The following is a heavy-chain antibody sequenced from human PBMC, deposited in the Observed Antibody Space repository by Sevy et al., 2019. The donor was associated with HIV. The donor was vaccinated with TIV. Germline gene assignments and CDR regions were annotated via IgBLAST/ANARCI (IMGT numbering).Heavy chain of an antibody. D-gene: IGHD6-19*01. J-gene: IGHJ4*02. CDR3: ARDAGYDIAWYPGY. V-gene: IGHV3-30*03. CDR2: ISYDGSYK. Sequence: GGSLRLSCAASGFTFTTHGMHWVRQAPGYGPEWVAVISYDGSYKNYADSMKGRFTISRDNSRSTLYLQMNGLRPEDTAVYYCARDAGYDIAWYPGYWGQGTLVTVSS. CDR1: GFTFTTHG.